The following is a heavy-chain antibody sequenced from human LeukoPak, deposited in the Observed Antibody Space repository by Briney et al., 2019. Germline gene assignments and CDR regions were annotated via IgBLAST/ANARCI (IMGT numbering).Heavy chain of an antibody. V-gene: IGHV4-34*01. D-gene: IGHD4-4*01. CDR3: ARGRVYSNYVRYFDY. CDR1: GGSFSGYY. J-gene: IGHJ4*02. Sequence: SETLSLTCAVYGGSFSGYYWSWIRQPPGKGLEWIGEINHSGSTNYNPSLKSRVTISVDTSKNQFSLKLSSVPAADTAVYYCARGRVYSNYVRYFDYWGQGTLVTVSS. CDR2: INHSGST.